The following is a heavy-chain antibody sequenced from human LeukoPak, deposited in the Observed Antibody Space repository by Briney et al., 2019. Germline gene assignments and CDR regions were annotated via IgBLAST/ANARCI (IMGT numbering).Heavy chain of an antibody. J-gene: IGHJ6*03. CDR1: GGSISNYY. CDR2: IYYGGST. D-gene: IGHD3-10*01. CDR3: ARAPERWYSYGSYTYHYMDV. V-gene: IGHV4-59*01. Sequence: PSETLSLTCTVSGGSISNYYWNWIRQPPGKGLEWIGNIYYGGSTYYNPSLKSRVTISIDTSKNQFSLKLSSVTAADTAIYYCARAPERWYSYGSYTYHYMDVWGRGTTVTVSS.